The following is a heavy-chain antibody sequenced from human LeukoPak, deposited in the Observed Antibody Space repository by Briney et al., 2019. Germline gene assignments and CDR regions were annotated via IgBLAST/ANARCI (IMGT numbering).Heavy chain of an antibody. CDR1: GGSISSGGYS. V-gene: IGHV4-30-2*01. Sequence: NSSQTLSLTCAVSGGSISSGGYSWSWIRQPPGKGLEWIGYIYHSGSTYYNPSLKSRVTISVDTSKNQFSLKLSSVTAADTAVYYCARGSTRKSWELLYWGQGTLVTVSS. CDR2: IYHSGST. D-gene: IGHD1-26*01. J-gene: IGHJ4*02. CDR3: ARGSTRKSWELLY.